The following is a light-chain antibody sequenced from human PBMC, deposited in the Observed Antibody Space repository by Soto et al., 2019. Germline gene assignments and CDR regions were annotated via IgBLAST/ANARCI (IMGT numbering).Light chain of an antibody. V-gene: IGLV2-14*01. CDR1: SSDVGGYNY. J-gene: IGLJ1*01. CDR2: DVS. CDR3: SSYTSSSTS. Sequence: QSVLTQPASVSRSPCQSITIFCTGTSSDVGGYNYVSWYQQHPGKAPKLMIYDVSNRPSGVSNRFSGSKSGNTASLTISGLQAEDEADYYCSSYTSSSTSFGTGTKVTVL.